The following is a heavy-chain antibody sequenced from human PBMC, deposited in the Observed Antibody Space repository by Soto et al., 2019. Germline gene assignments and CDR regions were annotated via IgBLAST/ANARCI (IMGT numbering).Heavy chain of an antibody. Sequence: GGSLRLSCSASGFTFSSYSMGWVRQAPGKGLEWVSAISGSGGSTYYADSVKGRFTISRDNSKNTLYLQMNSLRAEDTAVYYCAKAGYCSSATCATRYYYMDVWGKGTTVTVSS. V-gene: IGHV3-23*01. CDR3: AKAGYCSSATCATRYYYMDV. J-gene: IGHJ6*03. CDR2: ISGSGGST. D-gene: IGHD2-2*01. CDR1: GFTFSSYS.